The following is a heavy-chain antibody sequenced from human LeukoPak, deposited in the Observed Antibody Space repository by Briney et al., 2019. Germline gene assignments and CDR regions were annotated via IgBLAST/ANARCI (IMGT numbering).Heavy chain of an antibody. Sequence: PSETLSLTCAVSGYSISNGYYGVWIRQPPGRGLEWIGSLYHSDSAYYNTSLRSRVSMSVDTSKNQFSLTLSFVTAADTAVCYCARQHDSYYYYYIDVWGSGTTVTVSS. V-gene: IGHV4-38-2*01. J-gene: IGHJ6*03. CDR1: GYSISNGYY. CDR3: ARQHDSYYYYYIDV. CDR2: LYHSDSA.